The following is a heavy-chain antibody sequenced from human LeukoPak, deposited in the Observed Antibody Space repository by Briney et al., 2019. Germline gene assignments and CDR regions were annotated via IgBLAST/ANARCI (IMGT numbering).Heavy chain of an antibody. D-gene: IGHD3-10*01. CDR2: IHSSGST. V-gene: IGHV4-59*12. J-gene: IGHJ5*02. Sequence: SETLSLTCTVSGGSISGYYWSWIRQPPGKGPEWIGYIHSSGSTNYNPSLKSRLTMSVDTSKNQLSLKLTSVTAADPAVYYCARGYGSGSNWFDPWGQGTLVIVSS. CDR1: GGSISGYY. CDR3: ARGYGSGSNWFDP.